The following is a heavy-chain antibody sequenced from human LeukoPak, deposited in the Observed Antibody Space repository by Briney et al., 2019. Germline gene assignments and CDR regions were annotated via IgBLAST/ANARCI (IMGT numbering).Heavy chain of an antibody. D-gene: IGHD3-22*01. V-gene: IGHV1-8*01. Sequence: ASVKVSCKASGYTFTSYDINWVRQATGQGLEWMGWMNPNSGNTGYAQKFQGRVTMTRNTSISTAYMELSSLRSEDTAVYYCARGRGITMIVVVSNNWFDPWGQGTLVTFSP. CDR3: ARGRGITMIVVVSNNWFDP. CDR1: GYTFTSYD. CDR2: MNPNSGNT. J-gene: IGHJ5*02.